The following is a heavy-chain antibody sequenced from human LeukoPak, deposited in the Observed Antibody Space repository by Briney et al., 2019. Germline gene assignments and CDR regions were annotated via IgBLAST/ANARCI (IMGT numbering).Heavy chain of an antibody. CDR3: AREASRVARLNWFDP. D-gene: IGHD6-6*01. Sequence: SVKVSCKASGGTFSSYAISWVRQAPGQGLEWMGGIIPIFGTANYAQKFQGSVTITTDESTSTAYMELSSLRSEDTAVYYCAREASRVARLNWFDPWGQGTLVTVSS. V-gene: IGHV1-69*05. CDR1: GGTFSSYA. J-gene: IGHJ5*02. CDR2: IIPIFGTA.